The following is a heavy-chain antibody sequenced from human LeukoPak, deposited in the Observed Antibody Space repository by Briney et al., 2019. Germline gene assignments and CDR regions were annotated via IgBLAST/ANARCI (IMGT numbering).Heavy chain of an antibody. CDR1: GGTFSSYT. D-gene: IGHD2-2*01. Sequence: SVKVSCKASGGTFSSYTISWVRQAPRQGLEWMGRIIPILGIANYAQKFQGRVTITADKSTSTAYMELSSLRSEDTAVYYCASQVGRLCSSTSCSDAFDIWGQGTMVTVSS. CDR3: ASQVGRLCSSTSCSDAFDI. J-gene: IGHJ3*02. V-gene: IGHV1-69*02. CDR2: IIPILGIA.